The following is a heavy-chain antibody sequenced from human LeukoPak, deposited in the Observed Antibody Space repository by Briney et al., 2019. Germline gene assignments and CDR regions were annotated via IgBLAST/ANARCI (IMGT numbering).Heavy chain of an antibody. Sequence: GGSLRLSCAASGFTFSSYSMNWVRQAPGKGLEWVSSISSSSSYIYYADSVKGRFTISRDNAKNSLYLQMNSLRAEDTAVYYCARDKAPYSSGENDAFDIWGQGTVVTVSS. D-gene: IGHD6-19*01. CDR2: ISSSSSYI. V-gene: IGHV3-21*01. CDR3: ARDKAPYSSGENDAFDI. J-gene: IGHJ3*02. CDR1: GFTFSSYS.